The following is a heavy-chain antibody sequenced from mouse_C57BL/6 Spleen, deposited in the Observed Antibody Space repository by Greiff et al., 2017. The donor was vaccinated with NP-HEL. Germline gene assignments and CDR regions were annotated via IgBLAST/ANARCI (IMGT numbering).Heavy chain of an antibody. V-gene: IGHV3-6*01. CDR1: GYSITSGYY. J-gene: IGHJ4*01. Sequence: ESGPGLVKPSQSLSLTCSVTGYSITSGYYWNWIRQFPGNKLEWMGYISYDGSNNYNPSLKNRISITRDPSKNQFFLKLNSVTTEDTATYYCARVKIVTYYAMDYWGQGTSVTVSS. CDR3: ARVKIVTYYAMDY. D-gene: IGHD2-5*01. CDR2: ISYDGSN.